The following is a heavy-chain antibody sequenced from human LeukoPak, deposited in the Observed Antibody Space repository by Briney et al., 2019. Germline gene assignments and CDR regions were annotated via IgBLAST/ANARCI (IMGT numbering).Heavy chain of an antibody. CDR3: ARDGMHYYDSSGYYPAFDY. CDR1: GFTFSSYG. Sequence: PGGSLRLSCAASGFTFSSYGMHWVRQAPCKGLEWVAVIWYDGSNKYYADSVKGRFTISRDNSKNTLYLQMNSLRAEDTAVYYCARDGMHYYDSSGYYPAFDYWGQGTLVTVSS. D-gene: IGHD3-22*01. CDR2: IWYDGSNK. V-gene: IGHV3-33*01. J-gene: IGHJ4*02.